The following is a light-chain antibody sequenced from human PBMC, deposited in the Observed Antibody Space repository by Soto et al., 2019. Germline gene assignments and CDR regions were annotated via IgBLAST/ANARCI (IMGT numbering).Light chain of an antibody. CDR2: DAS. CDR3: QQRSNWPVT. J-gene: IGKJ1*01. V-gene: IGKV3-11*01. Sequence: EIVLTQSPDILSLSPGERATLSCRASQSVSSYLAWYQQKPGQAPRLLIYDASNGATGIPARFSGSESGTDFTLTISSLEPEDFAVYYCQQRSNWPVTFGQGTKVDIK. CDR1: QSVSSY.